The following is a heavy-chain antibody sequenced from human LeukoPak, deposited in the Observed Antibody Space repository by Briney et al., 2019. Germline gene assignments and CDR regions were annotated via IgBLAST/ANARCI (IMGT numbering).Heavy chain of an antibody. V-gene: IGHV1-24*01. Sequence: ASVKVSCKVSGYTLTELSMHWVRQAPGKGLEWMGGFDPEDGETIYAQKFQGRVTMTEDTSTDTAYMELSSLRSEDTAVYYCATEGSISSSWIRLVAPGLYFQHWGQGTLVTVSS. CDR3: ATEGSISSSWIRLVAPGLYFQH. CDR1: GYTLTELS. D-gene: IGHD6-13*01. CDR2: FDPEDGET. J-gene: IGHJ1*01.